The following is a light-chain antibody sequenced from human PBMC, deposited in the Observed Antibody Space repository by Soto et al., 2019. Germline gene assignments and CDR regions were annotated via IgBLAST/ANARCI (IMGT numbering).Light chain of an antibody. V-gene: IGKV1-39*01. CDR3: QQSYSTPYT. Sequence: DIQMTQSPSSLSASVGDRVTITCRASQSISSYLNWYQQKPGKAPKLLIHAASSLQSGVPSRFSGSGSGTDFTLTISSLQPEDFETYYCQQSYSTPYTFGQGTKVDIK. CDR2: AAS. CDR1: QSISSY. J-gene: IGKJ2*01.